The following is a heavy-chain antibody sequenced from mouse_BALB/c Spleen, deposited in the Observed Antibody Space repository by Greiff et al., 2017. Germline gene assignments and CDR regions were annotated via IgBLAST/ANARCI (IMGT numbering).Heavy chain of an antibody. CDR3: ARGYDGAMDY. Sequence: QVQLKQSGAELARPGASVKLSCKASGYTFTSYWMQWVKQRPGQGLEWIGAIYPGDGDTRYTQKFKGKATLTADKSSSTAYMQLSSLASEDSAVYYCARGYDGAMDYWGQGTSVTVSS. V-gene: IGHV1-87*01. CDR2: IYPGDGDT. CDR1: GYTFTSYW. D-gene: IGHD2-14*01. J-gene: IGHJ4*01.